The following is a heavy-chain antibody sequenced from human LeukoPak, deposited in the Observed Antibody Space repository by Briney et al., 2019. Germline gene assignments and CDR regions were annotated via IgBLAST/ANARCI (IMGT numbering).Heavy chain of an antibody. CDR1: GFTFSNYH. D-gene: IGHD1-1*01. CDR2: INTRSDAI. V-gene: IGHV3-48*02. Sequence: GGSLILSCAVSGFTFSNYHMSWVRQAPGKGLLWVSYINTRSDAIAYAGSVRGRFTISRDNSKSTVSLQMGSLRDEDMAVYYCARSPPGRTNWNYYDYWGRGTLVTVSS. CDR3: ARSPPGRTNWNYYDY. J-gene: IGHJ4*02.